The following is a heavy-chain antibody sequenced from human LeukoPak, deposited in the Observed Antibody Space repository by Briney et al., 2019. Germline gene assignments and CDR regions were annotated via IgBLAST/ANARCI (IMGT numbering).Heavy chain of an antibody. Sequence: SETLSLTCTVSGGSISSGDYYWSWIRQPPGKGLEWIGYIYYSGSTYYNPSLKSRLTISLDTSKNQFSLKLSSVTAADTAVYYCARDRVYNWFDPWGQGTLVTVSS. J-gene: IGHJ5*02. V-gene: IGHV4-30-4*08. CDR1: GGSISSGDYY. CDR3: ARDRVYNWFDP. CDR2: IYYSGST.